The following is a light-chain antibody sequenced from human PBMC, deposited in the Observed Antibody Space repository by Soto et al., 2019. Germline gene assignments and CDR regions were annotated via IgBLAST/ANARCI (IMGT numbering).Light chain of an antibody. CDR3: QQYNTYSWT. V-gene: IGKV1-5*03. CDR1: QSISTW. J-gene: IGKJ1*01. CDR2: KAS. Sequence: DIQITQSPSTLSASVGDRVTITCRASQSISTWLAWCQQKPGKGPTLLIYKASRLESGVPSRFSGSGSGTEFALTISSLQPADFATYYCQQYNTYSWTFGQGTKVDIK.